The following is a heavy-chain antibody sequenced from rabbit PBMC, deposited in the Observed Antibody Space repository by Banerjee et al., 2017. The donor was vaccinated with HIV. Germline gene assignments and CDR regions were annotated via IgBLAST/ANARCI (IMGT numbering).Heavy chain of an antibody. J-gene: IGHJ4*01. V-gene: IGHV1S7*01. Sequence: SGFDFNSYYISWVRQAPGKGLEWIGIIHAGKGSTEYASWVNGRFTISSDNAQNTVDLQMNSLTAADTATYFCARNDYGDYAYYFNLWGPGTLVTVS. CDR3: ARNDYGDYAYYFNL. CDR1: GFDFNSYY. CDR2: IHAGKGST. D-gene: IGHD2-1*01.